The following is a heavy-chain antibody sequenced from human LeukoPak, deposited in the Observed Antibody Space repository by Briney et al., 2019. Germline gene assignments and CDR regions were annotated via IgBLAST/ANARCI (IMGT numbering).Heavy chain of an antibody. Sequence: GGSLRLSCAASGFTFSSPAMSWVRQAPGKGLEWVSSITPSGDGTYYAASVKGRFTISRDNSKNTLYLQMNSLRAEDTAVYYCAKDLRGRDFSSGWYGYWGQGTLVTVSS. D-gene: IGHD6-19*01. V-gene: IGHV3-23*01. CDR2: ITPSGDGT. CDR1: GFTFSSPA. J-gene: IGHJ4*02. CDR3: AKDLRGRDFSSGWYGY.